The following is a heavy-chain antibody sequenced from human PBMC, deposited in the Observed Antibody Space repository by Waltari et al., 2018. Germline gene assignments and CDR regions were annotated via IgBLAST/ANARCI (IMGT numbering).Heavy chain of an antibody. D-gene: IGHD3-10*01. CDR1: GGSISSSSYY. Sequence: QLQLQESGPGLVKPSETLSLTCTVSGGSISSSSYYWGWIRQPPGKGLEWIGSIYYSGSTYYNPSLKSRVTISVDTSKNQFSLKLSSVTAADTAVYYCATNHYGSGSSFDYWGQGTLVTVSS. CDR2: IYYSGST. CDR3: ATNHYGSGSSFDY. V-gene: IGHV4-39*01. J-gene: IGHJ4*02.